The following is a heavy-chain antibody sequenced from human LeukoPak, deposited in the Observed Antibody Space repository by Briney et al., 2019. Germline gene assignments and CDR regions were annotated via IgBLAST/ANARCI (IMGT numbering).Heavy chain of an antibody. J-gene: IGHJ3*02. Sequence: GESLKISCKGSGYSFTSYWIGWVRQMPGKGLEWMGIIYPGDSDTRYSPSFQGQVTISADKSISTAYLQWSNLKASDTAMYYCGRTMPHEYCGGDCYSGAFDIWGQGTMVTVSS. CDR3: GRTMPHEYCGGDCYSGAFDI. D-gene: IGHD2-21*02. V-gene: IGHV5-51*01. CDR2: IYPGDSDT. CDR1: GYSFTSYW.